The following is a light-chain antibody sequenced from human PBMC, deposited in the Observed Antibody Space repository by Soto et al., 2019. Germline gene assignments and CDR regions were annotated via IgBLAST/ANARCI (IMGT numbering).Light chain of an antibody. J-gene: IGKJ4*01. CDR2: GAS. V-gene: IGKV3-20*01. CDR3: QQYASSPLT. CDR1: QSVRSNY. Sequence: DMGLTQSPCTLSVSSGERATLSCRASQSVRSNYLAWYQQQPGQAPRLLIYGASSRATGIPDRFGGSGSGTDFTLTISRLEPEDVAVYYCQQYASSPLTFGGGTKVEIK.